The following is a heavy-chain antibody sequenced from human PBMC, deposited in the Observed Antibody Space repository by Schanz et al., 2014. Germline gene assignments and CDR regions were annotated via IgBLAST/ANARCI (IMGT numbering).Heavy chain of an antibody. CDR3: AREHVMAAAGLLDY. CDR2: ISGTTTYA. J-gene: IGHJ4*01. D-gene: IGHD6-13*01. V-gene: IGHV3-11*05. CDR1: GFTFSDYY. Sequence: QVQLVESGGGLVKPGGSLRLSCAASGFTFSDYYMSWIRQAPGKGLEWVSYISGTTTYANYADSVKGRFTISRDNAKNTRYLQVNSLRAEDTAVYYCAREHVMAAAGLLDYWGHGALVTVSS.